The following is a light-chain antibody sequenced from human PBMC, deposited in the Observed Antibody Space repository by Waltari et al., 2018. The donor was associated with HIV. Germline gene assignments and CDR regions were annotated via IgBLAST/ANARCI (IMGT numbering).Light chain of an antibody. CDR3: QSTDSSDAYV. CDR1: ALSKQY. CDR2: KDT. V-gene: IGLV3-25*03. J-gene: IGLJ1*01. Sequence: SYELTQSPSVPVSPGQTATIICSGDALSKQYVYWYQQKAGQAPVLVMFKDTERPSGIPERFSGSTAGTKVTLTISDVQAEDEADYYCQSTDSSDAYVFGSGTTLTV.